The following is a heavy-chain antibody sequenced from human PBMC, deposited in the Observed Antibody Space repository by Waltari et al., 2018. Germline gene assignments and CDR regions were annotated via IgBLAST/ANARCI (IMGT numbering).Heavy chain of an antibody. CDR3: ARHGDFCFDY. V-gene: IGHV3-7*01. D-gene: IGHD4-17*01. Sequence: EVQVVEYGGYLVQPGGSLRLSCAAAGFIFRDSWMGWVRQAPGKGLEWVANIKKDGIVKYYADSVKGRFTISRDNTKNSVHLQMDSLRAEDTAVYYCARHGDFCFDYWGQGVLVTVSS. J-gene: IGHJ4*02. CDR2: IKKDGIVK. CDR1: GFIFRDSW.